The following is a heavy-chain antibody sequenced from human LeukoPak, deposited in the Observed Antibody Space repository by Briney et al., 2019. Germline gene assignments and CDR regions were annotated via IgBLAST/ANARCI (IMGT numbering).Heavy chain of an antibody. CDR3: ARVGYEVLTWYNWNDMPSYYFDY. J-gene: IGHJ4*02. V-gene: IGHV3-7*01. CDR2: IKQDGSEK. Sequence: GGSLRLSCAASGFTFSSHWMSWVGQAPGKGLEWVANIKQDGSEKYYVDSVKGRFTISRDNAKNSLYLKMNSLRAEDTAVYYCARVGYEVLTWYNWNDMPSYYFDYWGQGTLVTVSS. D-gene: IGHD1-20*01. CDR1: GFTFSSHW.